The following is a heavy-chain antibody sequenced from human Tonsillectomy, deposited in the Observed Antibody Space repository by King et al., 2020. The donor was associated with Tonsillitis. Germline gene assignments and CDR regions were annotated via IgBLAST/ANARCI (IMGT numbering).Heavy chain of an antibody. CDR2: IYSGGSST. CDR1: GFTFSSYA. Sequence: VQLVESGGGLVQPGGSLRLSCAASGFTFSSYAMSWVRQAPGKGLEWVSVIYSGGSSTYYADSVKGRFTISRDNSKNTXYLQMNSLRAADTAVYYCAKGRYCSSTSCYLDYWGQXXXVTVSS. J-gene: IGHJ4*02. D-gene: IGHD2-2*01. V-gene: IGHV3-23*03. CDR3: AKGRYCSSTSCYLDY.